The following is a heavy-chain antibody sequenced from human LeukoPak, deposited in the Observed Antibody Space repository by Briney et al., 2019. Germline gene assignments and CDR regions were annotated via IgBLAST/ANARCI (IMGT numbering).Heavy chain of an antibody. CDR2: IKQGGSEK. CDR3: ARGRGMDV. CDR1: WFTLNYLL. Sequence: PGGPVRLSCAASWFTLNYLLGKGRGPAPGEGLEGGANIKQGGSEKYYVTSVRGRFTISRDHAKTSLYLHMNSLRAEDTAVYYCARGRGMDVWGQGTTVTVSS. V-gene: IGHV3-7*01. J-gene: IGHJ6*02.